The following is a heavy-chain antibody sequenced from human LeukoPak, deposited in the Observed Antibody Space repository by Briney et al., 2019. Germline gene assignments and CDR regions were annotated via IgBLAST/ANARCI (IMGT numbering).Heavy chain of an antibody. J-gene: IGHJ4*02. Sequence: GGSRRLSCAASGFTFSNYAMSWVRQAPGKGLEWVSSISGTGGSTYYADSVKGRFTISRDNSNNTLFLQMNSLRAEDTAVYYCAKVRTGHYFDYWGQGTLVTVSS. CDR3: AKVRTGHYFDY. D-gene: IGHD1-1*01. CDR1: GFTFSNYA. CDR2: ISGTGGST. V-gene: IGHV3-23*01.